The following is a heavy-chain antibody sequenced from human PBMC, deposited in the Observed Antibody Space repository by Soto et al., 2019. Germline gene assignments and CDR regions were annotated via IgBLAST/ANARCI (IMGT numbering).Heavy chain of an antibody. V-gene: IGHV4-61*01. CDR2: IYYSGST. Sequence: ASETLSLTCTVSGGSVSSGSYYWSWIRQPPGKGLEWIGYIYYSGSTNYNPSLKSRVTISVDTSKNQFSLKLSSVTAADTAVYYCATGGYSYGTYFDYWGQGTLVTVSS. J-gene: IGHJ4*02. CDR3: ATGGYSYGTYFDY. CDR1: GGSVSSGSYY. D-gene: IGHD5-18*01.